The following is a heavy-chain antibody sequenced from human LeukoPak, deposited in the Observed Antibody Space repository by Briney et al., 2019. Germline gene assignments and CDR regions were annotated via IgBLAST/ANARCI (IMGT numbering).Heavy chain of an antibody. Sequence: QPGRSLRLSCAASGFTFSSYGMHWVRQAPGKGLEWVAVIWYDGSNKYYADSVKGRFTISRDNSKNTLYLQMNSLRAEDTAVYYCAKEEDIVVVPAATLDYWGQGTLVTVSS. D-gene: IGHD2-2*01. CDR2: IWYDGSNK. V-gene: IGHV3-33*06. CDR1: GFTFSSYG. J-gene: IGHJ4*02. CDR3: AKEEDIVVVPAATLDY.